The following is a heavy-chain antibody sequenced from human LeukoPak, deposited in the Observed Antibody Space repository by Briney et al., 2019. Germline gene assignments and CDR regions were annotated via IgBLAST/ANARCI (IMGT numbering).Heavy chain of an antibody. D-gene: IGHD5-18*01. Sequence: GGSLRLSCAASGFTFSSYSMNWVRQAPGMGLEWVSYISSSSSTIYYADSVKGRFTISRDNAKNSLYLQMNSLRAEDTAVYYCARDRDNGYSYGYNDHWGQGTLVTVSS. CDR1: GFTFSSYS. CDR3: ARDRDNGYSYGYNDH. CDR2: ISSSSSTI. V-gene: IGHV3-48*01. J-gene: IGHJ4*02.